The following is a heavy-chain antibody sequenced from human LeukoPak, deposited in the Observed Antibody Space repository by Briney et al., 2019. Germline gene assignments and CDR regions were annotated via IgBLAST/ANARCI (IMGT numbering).Heavy chain of an antibody. CDR3: ARDEYCSSTSCYLAEAFDI. CDR2: ISAYNGNT. J-gene: IGHJ3*02. V-gene: IGHV1-18*01. Sequence: GASVKVSCKASGYTFTSYGISWVRQAPGQGLEWMGWISAYNGNTNYAQKLQGRATMTTDTSTSTAYMELRSLRSDDTAVYYCARDEYCSSTSCYLAEAFDIWGQGTMVTVSS. CDR1: GYTFTSYG. D-gene: IGHD2-2*01.